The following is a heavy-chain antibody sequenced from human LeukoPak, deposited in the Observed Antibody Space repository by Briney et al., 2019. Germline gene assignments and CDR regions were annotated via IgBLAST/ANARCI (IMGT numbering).Heavy chain of an antibody. J-gene: IGHJ6*02. CDR3: ARDSYSYGYGPRYYYGMDV. CDR2: IYSGGST. CDR1: GFTVSSNY. Sequence: GGSLRLSCAASGFTVSSNYMSWVRQAPGKGLEWVSVIYSGGSTYYADSVKGRFTISRDNSKNTLYLQMNSLRAEDTAVYYCARDSYSYGYGPRYYYGMDVWGQGTTVTVSS. D-gene: IGHD5-18*01. V-gene: IGHV3-53*01.